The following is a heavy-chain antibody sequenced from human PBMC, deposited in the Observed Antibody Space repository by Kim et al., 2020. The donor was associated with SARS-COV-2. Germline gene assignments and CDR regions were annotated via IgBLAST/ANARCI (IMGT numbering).Heavy chain of an antibody. D-gene: IGHD5-18*01. V-gene: IGHV3-49*03. J-gene: IGHJ4*02. CDR2: IRSKAYGGTT. CDR3: TRGGDGYSLSSYFDY. CDR1: GFTFGDYA. Sequence: GGSLRLSCTASGFTFGDYAMSWFRQAPGKGLEWVGFIRSKAYGGTTAYAASVKGRFTISRDDSKSIAYLQMNSLKTEDTAVYYCTRGGDGYSLSSYFDYWGQGTLVTVSS.